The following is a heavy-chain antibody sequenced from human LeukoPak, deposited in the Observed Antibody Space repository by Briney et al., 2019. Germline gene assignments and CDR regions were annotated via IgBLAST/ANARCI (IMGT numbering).Heavy chain of an antibody. CDR2: VSDSGRTR. D-gene: IGHD4-17*01. Sequence: GGSLRLSCAVSGFTFSDYYMTWIRQAPRKGLEWISDVSDSGRTRDYADSVKGRFTVSRDNARNSLYLQMNSLRADDTAVYYCARTLYDYDYAYYYGMDVWGQGTTVTVSS. CDR1: GFTFSDYY. J-gene: IGHJ6*02. CDR3: ARTLYDYDYAYYYGMDV. V-gene: IGHV3-11*01.